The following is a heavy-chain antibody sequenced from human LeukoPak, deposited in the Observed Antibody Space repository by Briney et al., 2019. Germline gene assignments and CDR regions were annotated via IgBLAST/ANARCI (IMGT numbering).Heavy chain of an antibody. CDR1: GGSVSSGSYY. CDR2: IYYSGST. CDR3: ARDFMGIAARPPFYYYGMDV. Sequence: SETLSLTCTVSGGSVSSGSYYWSWIRQPPGKGLEWIGYIYYSGSTNYNPSLKSRVTISVDTSKNQFFLKLSSVTAADTAVYYCARDFMGIAARPPFYYYGMDVWGQGTTVTVSS. J-gene: IGHJ6*02. V-gene: IGHV4-61*01. D-gene: IGHD6-6*01.